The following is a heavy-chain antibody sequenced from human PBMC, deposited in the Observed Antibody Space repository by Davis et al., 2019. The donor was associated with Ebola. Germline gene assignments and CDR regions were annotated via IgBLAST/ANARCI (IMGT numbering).Heavy chain of an antibody. V-gene: IGHV3-30-3*01. CDR1: GFTFSSNA. D-gene: IGHD3-10*01. J-gene: IGHJ4*02. Sequence: PGGSLRLSCAASGFTFSSNAMPWVRQAPGKGLEWVAVISYDGSNKYYADSVKGRFTISRDNSKNTLYLQMNSLRAEDTAVYYCARNELWFRELSPFYWGQGTLVTVSS. CDR3: ARNELWFRELSPFY. CDR2: ISYDGSNK.